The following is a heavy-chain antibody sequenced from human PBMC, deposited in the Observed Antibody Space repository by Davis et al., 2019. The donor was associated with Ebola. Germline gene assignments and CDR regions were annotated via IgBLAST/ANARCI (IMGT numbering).Heavy chain of an antibody. CDR1: GGSFSGYY. Sequence: PSETLSLTCAVYGGSFSGYYWSWIRQPPGKGLEWIGEINHSGSTNYNPSLKSRVTISVDTSKNQFSLKLSSVTAADTAVYYCARLGTGRDYWGQGTLVTVSS. J-gene: IGHJ4*02. CDR3: ARLGTGRDY. CDR2: INHSGST. V-gene: IGHV4-34*01. D-gene: IGHD1-14*01.